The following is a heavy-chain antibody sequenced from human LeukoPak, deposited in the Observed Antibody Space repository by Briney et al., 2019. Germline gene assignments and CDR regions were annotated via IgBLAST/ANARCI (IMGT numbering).Heavy chain of an antibody. V-gene: IGHV3-53*01. Sequence: GGSLRLSCAASGFTVNSNYMSWVRRAPGKGLEWVSVIYSGGSTYYADSVKGRFTISRDNSKNTLYLQMNSLRAEDTAVYYCASMYFSQYLQHWDQGTLVTVSS. CDR2: IYSGGST. D-gene: IGHD2-8*01. J-gene: IGHJ1*01. CDR3: ASMYFSQYLQH. CDR1: GFTVNSNY.